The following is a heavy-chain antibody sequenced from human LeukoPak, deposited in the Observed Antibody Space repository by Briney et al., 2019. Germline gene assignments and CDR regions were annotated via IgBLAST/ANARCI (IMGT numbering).Heavy chain of an antibody. Sequence: GGSLRLSCAVSGFSFDDYAMHWVRQVPGKGLEWVSGISWNSDNIGYADSVKGRFTASRDNAKNSLYLQMNSLRAEDTALYYCAINGGGDSGYGNFDYWGQGTLVTVSS. CDR1: GFSFDDYA. V-gene: IGHV3-9*01. D-gene: IGHD5-12*01. J-gene: IGHJ4*02. CDR2: ISWNSDNI. CDR3: AINGGGDSGYGNFDY.